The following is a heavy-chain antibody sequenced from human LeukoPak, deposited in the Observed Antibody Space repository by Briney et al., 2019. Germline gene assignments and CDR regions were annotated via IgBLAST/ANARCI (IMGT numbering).Heavy chain of an antibody. V-gene: IGHV1-69*04. J-gene: IGHJ4*02. Sequence: PVKVSWKVPGDTFGSYAVSWGREDHVHGLEWMGRTIPILGIAKYAQKFQGRLTITADTSTSTAYMQLTNLRSDDTAVYYCASQFLLPFDYWGRGTLVTVSS. CDR1: GDTFGSYA. D-gene: IGHD3-22*01. CDR2: TIPILGIA. CDR3: ASQFLLPFDY.